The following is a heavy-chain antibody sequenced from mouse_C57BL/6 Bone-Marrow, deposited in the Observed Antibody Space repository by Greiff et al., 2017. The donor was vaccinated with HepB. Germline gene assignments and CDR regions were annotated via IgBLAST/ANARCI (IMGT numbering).Heavy chain of an antibody. V-gene: IGHV5-9-1*02. CDR1: GFTFSSYA. CDR2: ISSGGDYI. J-gene: IGHJ2*01. D-gene: IGHD1-1*01. Sequence: EVNLVESGEGLVKPGGSLKLSYAASGFTFSSYAMSWVRQTPEKRLEWVAYISSGGDYIYYADTVKGRFTISRDNARNTLYLQMSSLKSEDTAMYYCTREDITTALDYWGQGTTLTVSS. CDR3: TREDITTALDY.